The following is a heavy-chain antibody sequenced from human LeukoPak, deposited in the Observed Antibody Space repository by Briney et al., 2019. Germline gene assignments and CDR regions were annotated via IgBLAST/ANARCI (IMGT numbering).Heavy chain of an antibody. CDR2: IYHSGST. Sequence: SETLSLTCAVSGGSISSGGYSWSWIRQPPGKGLEWIGYIYHSGSTYYNPSLKSRVTISVDRSKNQFSLNLSSVTAADTAMYYCARASILTGYLDPWGQGTLVTVSS. CDR3: ARASILTGYLDP. CDR1: GGSISSGGYS. V-gene: IGHV4-30-2*01. J-gene: IGHJ5*02. D-gene: IGHD3-9*01.